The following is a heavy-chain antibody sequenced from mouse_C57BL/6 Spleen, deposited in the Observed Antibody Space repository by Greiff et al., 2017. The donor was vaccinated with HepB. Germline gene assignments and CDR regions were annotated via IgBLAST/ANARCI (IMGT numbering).Heavy chain of an antibody. Sequence: VQLQQSGPELVKPGASVKIPCKASGYTFTDYNMDWVKQSHGKSLEWIGDINPNNGGTIYNQKFKGKATLTVDKSSSTAYMELRSLTSEDTAVYYCARPFYYYGSSYEYFDVWGTGTTVTVSS. D-gene: IGHD1-1*01. J-gene: IGHJ1*03. CDR1: GYTFTDYN. CDR2: INPNNGGT. V-gene: IGHV1-18*01. CDR3: ARPFYYYGSSYEYFDV.